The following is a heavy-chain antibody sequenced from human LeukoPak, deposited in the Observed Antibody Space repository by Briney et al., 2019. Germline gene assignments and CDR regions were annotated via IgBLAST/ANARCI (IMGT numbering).Heavy chain of an antibody. V-gene: IGHV4-31*03. Sequence: SETLSLTCTVSGGSISSGGYYWRWLRPHPGKGLEWIGYIYYSGSPYYNPSLKSRVTISVDTSKIQFSLKLSSVTAADTAVYYCARSGRNYYDSSGYRSYFDYWGQGTLVTVSS. CDR3: ARSGRNYYDSSGYRSYFDY. CDR1: GGSISSGGYY. D-gene: IGHD3-22*01. J-gene: IGHJ4*02. CDR2: IYYSGSP.